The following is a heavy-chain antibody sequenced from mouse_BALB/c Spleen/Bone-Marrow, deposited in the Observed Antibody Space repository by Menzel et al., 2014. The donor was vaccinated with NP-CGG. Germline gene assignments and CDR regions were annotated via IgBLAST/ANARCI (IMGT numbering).Heavy chain of an antibody. J-gene: IGHJ1*01. CDR1: GYSFTGYY. V-gene: IGHV1-31*01. Sequence: DVKLQEPGPELVKPGASVKISCKASGYSFTGYYMHWVKQSHGNSLDWIGYIYPYNGVSSYNQKFKGKDTLTVDKSSGTGYMELRSLTADDSAVYYCERRGEAFDVWGPGTTVTVSS. D-gene: IGHD2-13*01. CDR2: IYPYNGVS. CDR3: ERRGEAFDV.